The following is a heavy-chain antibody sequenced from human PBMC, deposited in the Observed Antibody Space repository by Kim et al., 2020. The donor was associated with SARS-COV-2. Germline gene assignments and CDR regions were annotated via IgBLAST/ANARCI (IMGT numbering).Heavy chain of an antibody. J-gene: IGHJ6*02. CDR3: ARGRAAVVPSPILGIGPHYDYYAMDV. CDR1: GGSFSGYH. Sequence: SETLSLTCAVSGGSFSGYHWTWIRQPPGKGLEWIGEINHSGSTNCNPSLKSRVTISLDTSKNQFSLKLRSVTAADTAVYYCARGRAAVVPSPILGIGPHYDYYAMDVWGQGTTVTVSS. V-gene: IGHV4-34*01. D-gene: IGHD2-2*02. CDR2: INHSGST.